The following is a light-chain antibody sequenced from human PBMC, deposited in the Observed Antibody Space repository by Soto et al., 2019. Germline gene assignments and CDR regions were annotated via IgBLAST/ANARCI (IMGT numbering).Light chain of an antibody. J-gene: IGKJ4*01. Sequence: EVVLTQSPATLSLSPGQRATLSCRASQSVSTYLAWYQQKPGQAPRLLIYEASHRATGIPARFSGSGSGTDFTLTIRSLEPDDFAVYYCQQRSNWPLTFGGGTKVEIK. CDR3: QQRSNWPLT. CDR1: QSVSTY. CDR2: EAS. V-gene: IGKV3-11*01.